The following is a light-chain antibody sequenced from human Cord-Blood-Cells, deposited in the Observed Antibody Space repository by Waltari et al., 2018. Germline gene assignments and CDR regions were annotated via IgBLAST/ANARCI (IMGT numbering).Light chain of an antibody. V-gene: IGLV2-14*01. CDR1: SSDVGGYNY. Sequence: QPASVSGSPGQSITISCTGTSSDVGGYNYVSWYQQHPGKAPKLMIYDVSNRPSGVSNRFSGSKSGNTASLTISGLQAEDEADYYCSSYTSSSTVVFGGGTKLTVL. CDR3: SSYTSSSTVV. CDR2: DVS. J-gene: IGLJ2*01.